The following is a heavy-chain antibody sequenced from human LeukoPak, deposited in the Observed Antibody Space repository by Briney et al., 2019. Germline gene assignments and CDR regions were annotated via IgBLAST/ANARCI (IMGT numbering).Heavy chain of an antibody. CDR2: INSYGSST. V-gene: IGHV3-74*01. CDR3: ASAIGPGSPFDY. J-gene: IGHJ4*02. CDR1: GLTLSSYW. Sequence: GGSLRLSCAASGLTLSSYWMHWVRHAPGKGLVWVSRINSYGSSTSYADSVKGRFTISRDNAKNTLYLQMNSLRAEDTAVYYCASAIGPGSPFDYWGQGTLVTVSS. D-gene: IGHD3-10*01.